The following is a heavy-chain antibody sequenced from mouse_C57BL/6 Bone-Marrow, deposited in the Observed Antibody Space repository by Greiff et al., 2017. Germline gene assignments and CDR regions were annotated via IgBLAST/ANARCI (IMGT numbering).Heavy chain of an antibody. J-gene: IGHJ1*03. CDR1: GFTFSSYT. CDR2: ISGGGGNT. Sequence: EVKLLESGGGLVKPGGSLKLSCAASGFTFSSYTMSWVRQTPEKRLQWVAAISGGGGNTYYPDSVKGRFTISRDTDKNMLYLQMSSLRSEDTALYYCAGQVTTVLATKYFDVWGTGTTVTVSS. D-gene: IGHD1-1*01. CDR3: AGQVTTVLATKYFDV. V-gene: IGHV5-9*01.